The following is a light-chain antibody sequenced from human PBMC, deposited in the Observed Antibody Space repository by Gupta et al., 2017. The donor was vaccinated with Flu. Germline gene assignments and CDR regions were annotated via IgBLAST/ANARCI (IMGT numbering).Light chain of an antibody. V-gene: IGLV2-14*01. CDR3: SSDTSSNPLE. CDR2: EVI. CDR1: SSDVGGYNY. J-gene: IGLJ3*02. Sequence: QSALTQPASVSGSPGQSITISCTGTSSDVGGYNYVSWYQHHPGKAPKLMIYEVINRPSGVSNRFSGSKSGNTAALTISGLKAEDEADYYCSSDTSSNPLEFGGGTKLTVL.